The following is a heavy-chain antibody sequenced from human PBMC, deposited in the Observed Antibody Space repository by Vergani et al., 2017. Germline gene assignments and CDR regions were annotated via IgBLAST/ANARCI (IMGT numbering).Heavy chain of an antibody. J-gene: IGHJ6*02. CDR3: ARGMVRGVIMIMDYGMDV. CDR2: IIPIFGTA. V-gene: IGHV1-69*12. D-gene: IGHD3-10*01. Sequence: QVQLVQSGAEVKKPGSSVKVSCKASGGTFSSYAISWVRQAPGQGLEWMGGIIPIFGTANYAQKFQGRVTITADESTSTAYMELSSLRSEDTALYYCARGMVRGVIMIMDYGMDVWGQGTTVTVSS. CDR1: GGTFSSYA.